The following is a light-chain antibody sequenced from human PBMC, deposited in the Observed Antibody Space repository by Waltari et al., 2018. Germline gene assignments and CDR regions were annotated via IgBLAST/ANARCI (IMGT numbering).Light chain of an antibody. V-gene: IGKV3-15*01. Sequence: EIVITQSPATLSVSPGERATLSCRASQSVSSNLAWYQQKPGQAPRLPIYGASTRATGIPARFSGSGSGTEFTLTISSLQSEDFAVYYCQQYNNWLYTFGQGTKLEIK. J-gene: IGKJ2*01. CDR1: QSVSSN. CDR2: GAS. CDR3: QQYNNWLYT.